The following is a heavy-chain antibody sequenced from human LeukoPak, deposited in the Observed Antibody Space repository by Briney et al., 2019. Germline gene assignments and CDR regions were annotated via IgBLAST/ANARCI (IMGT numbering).Heavy chain of an antibody. V-gene: IGHV3-74*01. J-gene: IGHJ4*02. CDR3: ARAYSGNWD. CDR2: IQTGGSST. CDR1: GFTFSSSW. Sequence: PGGSLRLSCAASGFTFSSSWMHWVRQAPGKGLAWVSRIQTGGSSTFYADSVKGRFTISRDNAKNTLYLQINSLRAEDTAVYYCARAYSGNWDWGQGTLVTVSS. D-gene: IGHD1-26*01.